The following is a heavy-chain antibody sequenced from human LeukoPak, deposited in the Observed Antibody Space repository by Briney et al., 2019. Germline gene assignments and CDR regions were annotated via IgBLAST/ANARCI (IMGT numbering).Heavy chain of an antibody. CDR2: ISYDGTNK. CDR1: GVTFSSYG. V-gene: IGHV3-30*18. Sequence: GGSLRLSCAASGVTFSSYGMHWVRQAPGKGLEWVAVISYDGTNKYYVDSVKGRFTISRDNSKNTLYLQMNSLRAEDTAVYYCAKRGDCSSISCSTYGIDYWGQGTLVTVSS. J-gene: IGHJ4*02. CDR3: AKRGDCSSISCSTYGIDY. D-gene: IGHD2-2*02.